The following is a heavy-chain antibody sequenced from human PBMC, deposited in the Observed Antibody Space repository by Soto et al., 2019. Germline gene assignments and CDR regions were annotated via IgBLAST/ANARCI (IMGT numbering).Heavy chain of an antibody. CDR3: THRTDYVWGSYRRYFDY. CDR1: GFSFSTSGVG. CDR2: IYWNDDK. J-gene: IGHJ4*02. D-gene: IGHD3-16*02. V-gene: IGHV2-5*01. Sequence: SGPTLEPTQTLTLTCTFSGFSFSTSGVGVGWIRQPPGKALEWLALIYWNDDKRYSPSLKSRLTITKDTSKNQVVLKMTNMDPVDRATYYCTHRTDYVWGSYRRYFDYWGQGTLVTVSS.